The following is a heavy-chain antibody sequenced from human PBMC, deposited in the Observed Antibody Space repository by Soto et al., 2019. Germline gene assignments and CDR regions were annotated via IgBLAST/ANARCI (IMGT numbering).Heavy chain of an antibody. CDR2: LAYDGSNK. Sequence: QVQLVESGGGMVQPGRYLRLSCAASGLTFSRYVMHCVRQAPGKGLEWVAVLAYDGSNKYYADSVKGRFTVSRDNSKTTMYLQMNRLTTEYTAVNHRAKDLRRWERAAWDSWGQGTLVTVSS. CDR1: GLTFSRYV. V-gene: IGHV3-30*18. D-gene: IGHD1-26*01. J-gene: IGHJ4*02. CDR3: AKDLRRWERAAWDS.